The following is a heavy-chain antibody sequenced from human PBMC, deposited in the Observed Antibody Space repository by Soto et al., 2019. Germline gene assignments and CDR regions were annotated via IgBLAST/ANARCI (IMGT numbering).Heavy chain of an antibody. CDR1: GDTFNNFA. CDR3: TRGRAVYSSGTFGHVPFDY. CDR2: IISVFGST. D-gene: IGHD3-3*02. V-gene: IGHV1-69*01. Sequence: QVQLVQSGAEVKKPGSSVKVSCNASGDTFNNFAIDWVRQAPGQGLEWMGGIISVFGSTNYAQKFQGRFTITADESTSTVYMELSNLRSADTAVYYCTRGRAVYSSGTFGHVPFDYWDQGTLVTVSS. J-gene: IGHJ4*02.